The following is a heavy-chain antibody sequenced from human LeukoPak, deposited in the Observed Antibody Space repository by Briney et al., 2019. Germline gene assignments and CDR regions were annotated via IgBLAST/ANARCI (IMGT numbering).Heavy chain of an antibody. D-gene: IGHD3-22*01. V-gene: IGHV3-21*04. CDR1: GFTFSSYS. CDR2: ISSSSSYI. CDR3: AKGDYYDSSGYYFAYFQH. J-gene: IGHJ1*01. Sequence: PGGSLRLSCAASGFTFSSYSMNWVRQAPGKGLEWVSSISSSSSYIYYADSVKGRFTISRDNSKNTLYLQMNSLRAEDTAVYYCAKGDYYDSSGYYFAYFQHWGQGTLVTVSS.